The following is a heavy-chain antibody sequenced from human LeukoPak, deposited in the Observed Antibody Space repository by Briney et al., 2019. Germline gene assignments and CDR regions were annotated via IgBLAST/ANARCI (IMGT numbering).Heavy chain of an antibody. J-gene: IGHJ5*01. Sequence: RGSLRLSCAASGFIFDNFAIHWVRQAPGRGLEWVSIVSFDGTNNFYGDSVKGRFTVSRDNSNNTVYLHMNSLRPDDTAVYFCARDRNVVGADFDSWGQGTLVTVSS. D-gene: IGHD4/OR15-4a*01. CDR1: GFIFDNFA. CDR2: VSFDGTNN. V-gene: IGHV3-30*04. CDR3: ARDRNVVGADFDS.